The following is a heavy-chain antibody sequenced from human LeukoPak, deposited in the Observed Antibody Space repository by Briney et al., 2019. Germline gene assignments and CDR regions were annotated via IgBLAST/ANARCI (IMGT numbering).Heavy chain of an antibody. V-gene: IGHV4-59*11. J-gene: IGHJ4*02. CDR2: MFHSGSP. Sequence: SETLSLTCTVSGGSIRSHYWTWIRQPPGKGLEWIGYMFHSGSPNYNPSLKSRLTISIDTSKNQFSLKLSSVTAADTAVYYCARVGNGWDLVDYWGQGTLVTVSS. D-gene: IGHD1-1*01. CDR3: ARVGNGWDLVDY. CDR1: GGSIRSHY.